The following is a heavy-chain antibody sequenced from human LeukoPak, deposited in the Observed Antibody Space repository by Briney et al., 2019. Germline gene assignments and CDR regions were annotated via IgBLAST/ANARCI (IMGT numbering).Heavy chain of an antibody. V-gene: IGHV5-51*01. J-gene: IGHJ5*02. CDR3: ARSLYCSTTSCLNWFDP. CDR2: IYPGDSDT. D-gene: IGHD2-2*01. Sequence: GESLKISXKGSGYSFTTYWIGWVRQMPGKGLEWMGIIYPGDSDTRYSPSFQGQVTISADKSISTAYLQWSSLKASDTAMYYCARSLYCSTTSCLNWFDPWGQGTLVTVSS. CDR1: GYSFTTYW.